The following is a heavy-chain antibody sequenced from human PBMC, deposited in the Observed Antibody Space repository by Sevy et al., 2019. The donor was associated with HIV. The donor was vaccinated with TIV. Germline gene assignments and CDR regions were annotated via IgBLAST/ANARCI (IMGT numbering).Heavy chain of an antibody. Sequence: GGSLRLSCAASGFNFSSYWMHWVRQAPGKGLVWVSRISSDGSITNYADSVKGRFTFSRDNAKNTVYLQMNSLRVEDTALYYCARAESVSTRNAMDVWGQGTMVTVSS. V-gene: IGHV3-74*01. J-gene: IGHJ6*02. CDR1: GFNFSSYW. CDR2: ISSDGSIT. CDR3: ARAESVSTRNAMDV. D-gene: IGHD4-17*01.